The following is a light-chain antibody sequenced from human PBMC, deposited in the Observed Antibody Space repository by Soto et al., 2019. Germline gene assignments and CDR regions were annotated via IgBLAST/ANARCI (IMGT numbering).Light chain of an antibody. CDR3: QQSYSSPPT. CDR2: AAS. Sequence: DIQMTQSPSSLSASVGDRVTMTCGASQSISSYLNLYQQKPGKAPKLLIYAASSLQSGVPSRFSGSGSGTDFTLTISSLQPEDFATYYCQQSYSSPPTFGQGTKVDI. V-gene: IGKV1-39*01. CDR1: QSISSY. J-gene: IGKJ1*01.